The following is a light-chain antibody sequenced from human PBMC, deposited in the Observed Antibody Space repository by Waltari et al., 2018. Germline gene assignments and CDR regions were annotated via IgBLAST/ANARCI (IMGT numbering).Light chain of an antibody. V-gene: IGKV3-20*01. CDR3: QQYGSSPLT. CDR2: DAS. J-gene: IGKJ4*01. Sequence: EIVLTQSPGTLSLSPGERATLSCRATQSVSSNYLAWYQQKPGQAPRLLLYDASNRATGVPDRFSGRGSVTDFTLTISRLEPEDFAVYYCQQYGSSPLTFGGGTKVEIK. CDR1: QSVSSNY.